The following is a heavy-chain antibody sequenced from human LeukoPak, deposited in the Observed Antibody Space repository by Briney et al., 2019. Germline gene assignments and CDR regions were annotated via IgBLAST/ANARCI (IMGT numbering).Heavy chain of an antibody. D-gene: IGHD3-22*01. Sequence: GGSLRLSCAASGFTFSSYAMSWVRQAPGKGLEWVSAISGSGGSTYYADSVKGRFTISRDNSKNTLYLQMNSLRAEDTAVYYCAKDYYYDSSGYYDYWGQGTWSPSPQ. CDR3: AKDYYYDSSGYYDY. V-gene: IGHV3-23*01. CDR1: GFTFSSYA. J-gene: IGHJ4*02. CDR2: ISGSGGST.